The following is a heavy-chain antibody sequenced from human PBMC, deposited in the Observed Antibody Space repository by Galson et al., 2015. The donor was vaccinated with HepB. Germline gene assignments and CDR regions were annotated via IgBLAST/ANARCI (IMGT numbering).Heavy chain of an antibody. CDR1: GYIFTNFP. Sequence: VSCKASGYIFTNFPMNWVRQAPGQGLEWMGWINTNTGIPTYAQGFTGRFVFSLDTSVSTAYLQISSLKAEDTAVYYCARTPYYGSGTYYNVWFDPWGQGTLVTVSS. J-gene: IGHJ5*02. D-gene: IGHD3-10*01. CDR3: ARTPYYGSGTYYNVWFDP. V-gene: IGHV7-4-1*02. CDR2: INTNTGIP.